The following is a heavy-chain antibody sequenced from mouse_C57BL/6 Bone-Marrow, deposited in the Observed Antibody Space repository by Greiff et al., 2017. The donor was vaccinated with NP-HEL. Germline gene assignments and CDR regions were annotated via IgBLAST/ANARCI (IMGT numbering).Heavy chain of an antibody. V-gene: IGHV1-85*01. D-gene: IGHD2-4*01. CDR2: IYPRDGST. CDR1: GYTFTSYD. Sequence: VKLVESGPELVKPGASVKLSCKASGYTFTSYDINWVKQRPGQGLEWIGWIYPRDGSTKYNEKFKGKATLTVDTSSSTAYMELHSLTSEDSAVYFCARVGGIPYDYDKGGAWFAYWGQGTLVTVSA. CDR3: ARVGGIPYDYDKGGAWFAY. J-gene: IGHJ3*01.